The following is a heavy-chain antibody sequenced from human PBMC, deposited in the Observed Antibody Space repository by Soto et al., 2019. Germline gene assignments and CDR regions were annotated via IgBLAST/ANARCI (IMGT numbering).Heavy chain of an antibody. CDR3: ARLSLTGDIGY. J-gene: IGHJ4*02. Sequence: SETLSLTCTVSGGSISSSSYYWGWIRQPPGKGLEWIGSIYYSGSTYYNPSLKSRVTISVDTSKNQFSLKRSSVTAADTAVYYCARLSLTGDIGYWGQGTLVTVSS. V-gene: IGHV4-39*01. CDR1: GGSISSSSYY. CDR2: IYYSGST. D-gene: IGHD3-9*01.